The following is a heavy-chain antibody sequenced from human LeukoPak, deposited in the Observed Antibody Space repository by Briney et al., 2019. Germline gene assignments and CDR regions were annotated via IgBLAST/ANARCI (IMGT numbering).Heavy chain of an antibody. Sequence: ASVKVSCKTSGYSVSDYYMHWVRQAPGQGLEWVGWINPNTGGTKHAQEFQGRVTMTGDTSLSIVQMELRSLTADDTAMYYCATPVPGYGALDVWGQGTMVTVSS. CDR1: GYSVSDYY. CDR2: INPNTGGT. V-gene: IGHV1-2*02. CDR3: ATPVPGYGALDV. J-gene: IGHJ3*01. D-gene: IGHD3-9*01.